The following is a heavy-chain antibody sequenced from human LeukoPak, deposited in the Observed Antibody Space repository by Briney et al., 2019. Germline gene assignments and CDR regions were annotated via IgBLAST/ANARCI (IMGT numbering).Heavy chain of an antibody. CDR3: ARGGQGDGYSADEAFDF. CDR2: TYYRSKWYN. D-gene: IGHD5-24*01. V-gene: IGHV6-1*01. Sequence: SQTLSLTFAISGDSVSVNSTAYNWIRQSPSRGLEWLGRTYYRSKWYNDYAVSVKSRIIINPDTSKNQLSLQLKSVTPEDTAVYYCARGGQGDGYSADEAFDFWGQGTMVTVSS. J-gene: IGHJ3*01. CDR1: GDSVSVNSTA.